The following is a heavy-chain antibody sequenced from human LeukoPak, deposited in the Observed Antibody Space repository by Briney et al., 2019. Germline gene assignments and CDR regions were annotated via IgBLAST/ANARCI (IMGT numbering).Heavy chain of an antibody. CDR2: IIPILGIA. CDR3: ARGGITIFSALDY. D-gene: IGHD3-9*01. V-gene: IGHV1-69*04. J-gene: IGHJ4*02. Sequence: APVKVSCKASGGTFSSYAISWVRQAPGQGLEWMGRIIPILGIANYAQKFQGRVTITADKSTSTAYMELSSLRSEDTAVYYCARGGITIFSALDYWGQGTLVTVSS. CDR1: GGTFSSYA.